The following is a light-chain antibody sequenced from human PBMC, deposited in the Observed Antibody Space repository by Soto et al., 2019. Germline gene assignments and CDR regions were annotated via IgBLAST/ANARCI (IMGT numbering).Light chain of an antibody. Sequence: AIQMTQSPSSLSASVGDRVTITCRASQGIRNDLGWYQQKPGKAPKLLIYGASSLQIDVPSRFSGSGSGTDFTLPISSLQPEDFAPYYCLQHDSYPLTFGGATKVEIK. CDR1: QGIRND. CDR3: LQHDSYPLT. J-gene: IGKJ4*01. CDR2: GAS. V-gene: IGKV1-6*01.